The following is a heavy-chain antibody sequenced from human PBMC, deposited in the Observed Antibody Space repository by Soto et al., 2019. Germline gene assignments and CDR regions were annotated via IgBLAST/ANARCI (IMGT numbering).Heavy chain of an antibody. CDR3: SKAPCSGGSCPFDY. CDR2: ISWNSGSI. D-gene: IGHD2-15*01. CDR1: GFTFDDYA. J-gene: IGHJ4*02. Sequence: EVQLVESGGGLVQPGRSLRLSCAASGFTFDDYAMHWVRQAPVKGLEWVSGISWNSGSIGYADSVKGRFTISRDNANNPLYMQMNSLRAEGTALYYCSKAPCSGGSCPFDYWGQGTLVTVSS. V-gene: IGHV3-9*01.